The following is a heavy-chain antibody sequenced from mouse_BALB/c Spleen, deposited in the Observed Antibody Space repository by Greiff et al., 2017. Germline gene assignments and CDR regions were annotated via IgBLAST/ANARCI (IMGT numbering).Heavy chain of an antibody. D-gene: IGHD4-1*02. CDR3: AINCDVLYAMDY. V-gene: IGHV5-17*02. CDR1: GFTFSSFG. J-gene: IGHJ4*01. CDR2: ISSGSSTI. Sequence: EVNVVESGGGLVQPGGSRKLSCAASGFTFSSFGMHWVRQAPEKGLEWVAYISSGSSTIYYADTVKGRFTISRDNPKNTLFLQMTSLRSEDTAMYYCAINCDVLYAMDYWGQGTSVTVSS.